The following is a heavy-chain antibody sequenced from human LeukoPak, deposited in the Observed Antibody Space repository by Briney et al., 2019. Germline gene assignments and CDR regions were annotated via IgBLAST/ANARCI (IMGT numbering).Heavy chain of an antibody. CDR3: ARELGYDILTGYKYYFDY. CDR1: EYTFTSYY. D-gene: IGHD3-9*01. Sequence: ASVKVSCKASEYTFTSYYMHWVRQAPGQGLEWMGMINPSGGSTSYAQKFQGRVTMTRDTSTSTVYMELSSLRSEDTAVYYCARELGYDILTGYKYYFDYWGQGTLVTVSS. V-gene: IGHV1-46*01. CDR2: INPSGGST. J-gene: IGHJ4*02.